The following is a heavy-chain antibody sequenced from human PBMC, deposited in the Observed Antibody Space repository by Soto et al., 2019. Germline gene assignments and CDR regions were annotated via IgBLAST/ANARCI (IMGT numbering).Heavy chain of an antibody. Sequence: AAAGFPFSCCSMHWVRQAPGHALSWVAVISYDGSNKYYADSAKGRFTISRDNSKNTLYLQMNSLRAEDTAVYYCARERGTYYYDSSGYYSEGMDVWGQGTTVTVSS. J-gene: IGHJ6*02. D-gene: IGHD3-22*01. V-gene: IGHV3-30-3*01. CDR2: ISYDGSNK. CDR3: ARERGTYYYDSSGYYSEGMDV. CDR1: GFPFSCCS.